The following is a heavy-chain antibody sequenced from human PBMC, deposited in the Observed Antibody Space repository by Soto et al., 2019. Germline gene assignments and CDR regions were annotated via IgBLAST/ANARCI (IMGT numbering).Heavy chain of an antibody. J-gene: IGHJ4*02. CDR1: GLIFSDYA. CDR3: AKDRFGIVGPVDY. CDR2: ISGSGGDT. D-gene: IGHD1-26*01. V-gene: IGHV3-23*01. Sequence: QLLESGGNLVQPGGSLRLSCAASGLIFSDYAMSWVRQAPGKGLECVACISGSGGDTFYADSVKGRFTISRDNSKNTLSLHMNSLRVDDTAVYFCAKDRFGIVGPVDYWGQGTLVTVSS.